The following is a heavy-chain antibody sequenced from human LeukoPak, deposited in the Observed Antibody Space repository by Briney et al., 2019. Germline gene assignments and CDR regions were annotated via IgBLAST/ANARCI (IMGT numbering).Heavy chain of an antibody. J-gene: IGHJ5*01. CDR2: ISGSGHDI. D-gene: IGHD6-6*01. V-gene: IGHV3-11*04. Sequence: GGSLRLSCAASGFTFSDFYMTWVRQAPGKGVEWVAYISGSGHDINYSDSVKGRFTISRDNAKNSLYLQMSSLRVEDTAVYYCTRDPRHFDSCGQGTLVTVSS. CDR3: TRDPRHFDS. CDR1: GFTFSDFY.